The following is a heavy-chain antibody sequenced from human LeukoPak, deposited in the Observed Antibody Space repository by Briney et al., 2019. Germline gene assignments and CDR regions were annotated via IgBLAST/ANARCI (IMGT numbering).Heavy chain of an antibody. J-gene: IGHJ6*02. Sequence: ASVKVSCKASGYTFTGYYMHWVRQAPGQGLEWMGWINPNSGGTNYAQKFQGRVTMTRDTSISTAYMELSSLRSEDTAVYYCARGRLRGFRLMLDSGMDVWGQGTTVTVSS. CDR1: GYTFTGYY. V-gene: IGHV1-2*02. CDR3: ARGRLRGFRLMLDSGMDV. CDR2: INPNSGGT. D-gene: IGHD3-16*01.